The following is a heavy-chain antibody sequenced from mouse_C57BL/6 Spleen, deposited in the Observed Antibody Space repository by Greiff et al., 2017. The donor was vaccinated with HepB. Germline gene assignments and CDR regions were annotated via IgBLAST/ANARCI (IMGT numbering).Heavy chain of an antibody. V-gene: IGHV1-69*01. CDR1: GYTFTSYW. D-gene: IGHD2-2*01. CDR3: ARGGYGNALGY. J-gene: IGHJ4*01. CDR2: IDPSDSYT. Sequence: QVQLQQPGAELVMPGASVKLSCKASGYTFTSYWMHWVKQRPGQGLEWIGEIDPSDSYTNYNQKFKGKSTLTVDKSSSTAYMHLSSLTSEDSAVYYCARGGYGNALGYWGQGTSVTVSS.